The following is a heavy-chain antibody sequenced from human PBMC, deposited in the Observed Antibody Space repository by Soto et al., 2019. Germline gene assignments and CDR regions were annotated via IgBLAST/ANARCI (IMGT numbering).Heavy chain of an antibody. CDR1: GFTFDDYA. CDR2: ISWNSGSI. CDR3: AKDLGWDSSSWERFTDYYYGMDV. V-gene: IGHV3-9*01. J-gene: IGHJ6*01. Sequence: EVPLVESGGGLVQPGRSLRLSCAASGFTFDDYAMHWVRQAPGKGLEWVSGISWNSGSIGYADSVKGRFTISRDNAKNSLYLQMNSLRAEDTALYYCAKDLGWDSSSWERFTDYYYGMDVW. D-gene: IGHD6-13*01.